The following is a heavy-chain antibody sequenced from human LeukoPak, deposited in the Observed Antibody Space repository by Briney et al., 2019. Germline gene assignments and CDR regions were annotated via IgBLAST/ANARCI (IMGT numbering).Heavy chain of an antibody. CDR3: ASGYDILTGYAN. CDR2: IYSGGST. D-gene: IGHD3-9*01. Sequence: PGGSLRLSCAASGFTVSSNYMSWVRQAPGKGLEWVSVIYSGGSTYYADSVKGRFTISRDNSKNTLYLQMNSLRAEDTAVYYYASGYDILTGYANWGQGTLVTVSS. V-gene: IGHV3-66*01. CDR1: GFTVSSNY. J-gene: IGHJ4*02.